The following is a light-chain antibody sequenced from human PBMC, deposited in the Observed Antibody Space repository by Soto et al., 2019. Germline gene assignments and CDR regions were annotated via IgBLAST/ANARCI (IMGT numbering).Light chain of an antibody. V-gene: IGKV3-15*01. CDR2: GAS. CDR1: QSVGTN. J-gene: IGKJ4*01. Sequence: IVMTQSPATLSVSPGERATLSCRASQSVGTNLAWYQHRPGQAPRLLIYGASTRATDIPARFSGSGSGTEFTLTISSLQSEDYAVYYCQQYNSWFTFGGGTKVEIK. CDR3: QQYNSWFT.